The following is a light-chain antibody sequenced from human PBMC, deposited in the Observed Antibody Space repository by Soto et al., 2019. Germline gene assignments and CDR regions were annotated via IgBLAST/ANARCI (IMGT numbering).Light chain of an antibody. Sequence: DIQMTQSPSAMSASVGDRVTITCRASQSIRSYLAWYQQQPGKAPKVLIYGASSLESGVPSRFSGSGSGTDFTLKISRVEAEDVGVYYCMQVLQSPITFGQGTRLEIK. CDR2: GAS. CDR1: QSIRSY. V-gene: IGKV1-5*01. CDR3: MQVLQSPIT. J-gene: IGKJ5*01.